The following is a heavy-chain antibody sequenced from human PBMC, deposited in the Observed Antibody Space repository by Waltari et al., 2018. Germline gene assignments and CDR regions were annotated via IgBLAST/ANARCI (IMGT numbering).Heavy chain of an antibody. CDR3: ARGMNYYYYYYMDV. CDR2: INQRGSN. V-gene: IGHV4-34*01. Sequence: QVQLQQWGAGLLKPSETLSLTCAVYGGSFSGYYWSWIRQPPGKGLEWIGEINQRGSNNYNPSPKSRVTISVDTSKNQFSLKLSSVTAADTAVYYCARGMNYYYYYYMDVWGKGTTVTISS. CDR1: GGSFSGYY. J-gene: IGHJ6*03.